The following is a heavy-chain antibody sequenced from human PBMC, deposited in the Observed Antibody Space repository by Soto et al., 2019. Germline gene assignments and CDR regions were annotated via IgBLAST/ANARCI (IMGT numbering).Heavy chain of an antibody. CDR2: IWYDGSNK. Sequence: QVQLVESGGGVVQPGRSLRLSCAASGFTFSSYGMHWVRQAPGKGLEWVAVIWYDGSNKYYADSVKGRFTISRDNSKNTLYLQMNSLRAEDTAVYYCARDQDYYDSSGHGSGSYYDGIDYYYYYGMDVWGQGTTVTVSS. D-gene: IGHD3-22*01. J-gene: IGHJ6*02. CDR1: GFTFSSYG. CDR3: ARDQDYYDSSGHGSGSYYDGIDYYYYYGMDV. V-gene: IGHV3-33*01.